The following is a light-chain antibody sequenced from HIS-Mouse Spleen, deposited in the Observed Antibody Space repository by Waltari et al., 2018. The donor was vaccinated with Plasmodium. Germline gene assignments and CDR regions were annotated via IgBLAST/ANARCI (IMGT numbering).Light chain of an antibody. J-gene: IGLJ3*02. Sequence: SYELTQPPSVSVSPGQTARITCSGDALPKKYAYWYQQKSGQAPVLVIYGDSKRTSGIPERFSGSRSGTMSTLTISGAQVEDEADYYCYSTDSSGNHRVFGGGTKLTVL. V-gene: IGLV3-10*01. CDR1: ALPKKY. CDR3: YSTDSSGNHRV. CDR2: GDS.